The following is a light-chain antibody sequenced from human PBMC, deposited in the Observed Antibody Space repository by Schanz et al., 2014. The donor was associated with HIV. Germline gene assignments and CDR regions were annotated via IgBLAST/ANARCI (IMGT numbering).Light chain of an antibody. CDR3: QQYNDWPPIT. J-gene: IGKJ5*01. Sequence: EIVLTQSPATLSLSPGERATLSCRASQSVATYLGWYQQKPGQAPRLLIYGASTRVTGIPARFSGSGSGTEFTLTISSLQSEDFAVYYCQQYNDWPPITFGQGTRLEIK. CDR1: QSVATY. CDR2: GAS. V-gene: IGKV3-15*01.